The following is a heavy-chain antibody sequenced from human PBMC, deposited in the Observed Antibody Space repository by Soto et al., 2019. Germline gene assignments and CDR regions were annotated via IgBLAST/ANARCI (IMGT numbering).Heavy chain of an antibody. D-gene: IGHD3-10*01. Sequence: HPGGSLRLSCAASGFTFSSYSMSWIRQAPGKGLEWVSGFRTSGDDGTTYYADSVKGRFTISRDNSKNTLFLQMDNLRAEDTAIYYCAKKVNSGPGSQYFDYWGQGTLVTVSS. J-gene: IGHJ4*02. CDR3: AKKVNSGPGSQYFDY. CDR2: FRTSGDDGTT. CDR1: GFTFSSYS. V-gene: IGHV3-23*01.